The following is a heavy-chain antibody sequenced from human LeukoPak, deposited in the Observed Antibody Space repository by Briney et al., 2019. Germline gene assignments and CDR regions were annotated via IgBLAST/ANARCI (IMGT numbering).Heavy chain of an antibody. V-gene: IGHV4-59*08. Sequence: PSETLSLTCTVSGGSISSYYWNWIRQPPGKGLEWIGYVYYSGTTNYNPSLKSRVTISVDTSKNQFSLKLSSATAADTAVYYCARRGGSYNFDYWGQGTLVTVSS. CDR1: GGSISSYY. CDR3: ARRGGSYNFDY. D-gene: IGHD1-26*01. J-gene: IGHJ4*02. CDR2: VYYSGTT.